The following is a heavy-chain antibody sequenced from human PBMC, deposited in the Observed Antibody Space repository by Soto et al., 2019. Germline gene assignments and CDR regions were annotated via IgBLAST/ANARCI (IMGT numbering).Heavy chain of an antibody. CDR2: IYSGGTT. V-gene: IGHV3-66*01. Sequence: PGGSLRLSCAASGVTVSSNYMSWVRQAPGKGLEWVAVIYSGGTTYYADSVKGRFTISRDNSKNTLYHQMNSLRAEDTAVYYCARNGDSSDYRGWFDPWGQGT. D-gene: IGHD3-22*01. J-gene: IGHJ5*02. CDR3: ARNGDSSDYRGWFDP. CDR1: GVTVSSNY.